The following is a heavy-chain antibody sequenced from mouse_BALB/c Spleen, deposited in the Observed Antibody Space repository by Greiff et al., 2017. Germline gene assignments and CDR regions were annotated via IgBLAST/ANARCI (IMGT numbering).Heavy chain of an antibody. Sequence: QLQQSGAELAKPGASVKMSCKASGYTFTSYWMHWVKQRPGQGLEWIGYINPSTGYTEYNQKFKDKATLTADKSSSTAYMQLSSLTSEDSAVYYCAREGGIYGNYLAWFAYWGQGTLVTVSA. J-gene: IGHJ3*01. V-gene: IGHV1-7*01. CDR3: AREGGIYGNYLAWFAY. D-gene: IGHD2-1*01. CDR1: GYTFTSYW. CDR2: INPSTGYT.